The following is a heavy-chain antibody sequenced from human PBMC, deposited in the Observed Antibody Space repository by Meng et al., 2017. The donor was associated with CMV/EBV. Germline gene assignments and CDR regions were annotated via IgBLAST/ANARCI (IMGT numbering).Heavy chain of an antibody. D-gene: IGHD2-2*03. Sequence: GGSLRLSCAASGFTFDDYAMHWVRQAPGKGLEWVSGINWNSGDIGYADSVKGRFTISRDNAKNSLYPQMNSLRDEDTALYYCAKDIRGYWYSLEYWGQGTLVTVSS. CDR3: AKDIRGYWYSLEY. CDR1: GFTFDDYA. CDR2: INWNSGDI. V-gene: IGHV3-9*01. J-gene: IGHJ4*02.